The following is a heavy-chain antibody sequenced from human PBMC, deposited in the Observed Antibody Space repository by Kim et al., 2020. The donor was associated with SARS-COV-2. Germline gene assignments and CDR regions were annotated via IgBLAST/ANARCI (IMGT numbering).Heavy chain of an antibody. J-gene: IGHJ6*02. Sequence: ASVKVSCKVSGYTLTELSMHWVRQAPGKGLEWMGGFDPEDGETIYAQKFQGRVTMTEDTSTDTAYMELSSLRSEDTAVYYCATGGYCSSTSCSFYYYYGMDVWGQGTTVTVSS. D-gene: IGHD2-2*01. CDR2: FDPEDGET. V-gene: IGHV1-24*01. CDR3: ATGGYCSSTSCSFYYYYGMDV. CDR1: GYTLTELS.